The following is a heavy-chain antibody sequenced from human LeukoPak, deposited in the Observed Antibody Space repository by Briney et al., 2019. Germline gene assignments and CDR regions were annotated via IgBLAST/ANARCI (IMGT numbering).Heavy chain of an antibody. D-gene: IGHD3-10*01. V-gene: IGHV1-58*02. CDR2: IVVGSGNK. CDR1: GFTFTSSA. J-gene: IGHJ4*02. Sequence: SVKVSCKASGFTFTSSAMQWVRQARGQRLEWIGWIVVGSGNKNYAQKFQERVTITRDMSTSTAYMKLSSLRSEDTAVYYCAAGPWRGVALDYWGQGTLVTVSS. CDR3: AAGPWRGVALDY.